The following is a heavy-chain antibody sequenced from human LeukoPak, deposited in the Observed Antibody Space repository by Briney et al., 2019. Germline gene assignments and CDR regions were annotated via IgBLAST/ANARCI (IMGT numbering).Heavy chain of an antibody. CDR1: GGSISSSSYY. CDR3: ARGMTTVTTSQHRGVYYFDY. Sequence: PSETLSLTCTVSGGSISSSSYYWGWIRQPPGKGLEWIGSIYYSGSTYYNPSLKSRVTISVDTSKNQFSLKLSSVTAADTAVYYCARGMTTVTTSQHRGVYYFDYWGQGTLVTVSS. D-gene: IGHD4-17*01. J-gene: IGHJ4*02. V-gene: IGHV4-39*01. CDR2: IYYSGST.